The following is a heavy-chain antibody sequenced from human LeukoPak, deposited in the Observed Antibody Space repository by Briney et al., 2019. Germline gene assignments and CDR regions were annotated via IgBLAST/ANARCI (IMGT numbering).Heavy chain of an antibody. CDR1: GGSISSSSYY. Sequence: PSETLSLTCTVSGGSISSSSYYWGWIRQPPGKGLEWIGSIYYSGSTYYNPSLKSRVTISVDTSKNQFSLKLSSVTAADTAVYYCASMIGGSYIYVQRRYYFDYWGQGTLVTVSS. CDR3: ASMIGGSYIYVQRRYYFDY. CDR2: IYYSGST. D-gene: IGHD1-26*01. J-gene: IGHJ4*02. V-gene: IGHV4-39*07.